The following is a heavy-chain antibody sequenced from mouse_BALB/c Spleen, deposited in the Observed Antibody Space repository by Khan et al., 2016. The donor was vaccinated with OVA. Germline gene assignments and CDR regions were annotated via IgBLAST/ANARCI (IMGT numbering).Heavy chain of an antibody. CDR1: GDTITSGY. CDR2: ILYSGST. CDR3: ASSTYVYSFAY. J-gene: IGHJ3*01. Sequence: EVQLQESGPSLVKPSQTLSLTCSVTGDTITSGYWCWIRKFPGHKLEYMGYILYSGSTYYNQYLKSRIAITRHTYQNQYYLLLNSVTAEDPSTYYCASSTYVYSFAYWGQGTLVTVSA. V-gene: IGHV3-8*02. D-gene: IGHD1-1*02.